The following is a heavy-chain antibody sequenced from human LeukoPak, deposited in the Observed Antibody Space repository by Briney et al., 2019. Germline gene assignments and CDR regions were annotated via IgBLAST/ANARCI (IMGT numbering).Heavy chain of an antibody. CDR1: GGTFSSYA. V-gene: IGHV1-69*04. CDR2: IIPILGIA. Sequence: SVNVSCKASGGTFSSYAISWVRQAPGQGLEWMGRIIPILGIANYAQKFQGRVTITADKSTSTAYMELSSLRSEDTAVYYCARSSEYDSSGYYPYYFDYWGQGTLVTVSS. D-gene: IGHD3-22*01. J-gene: IGHJ4*02. CDR3: ARSSEYDSSGYYPYYFDY.